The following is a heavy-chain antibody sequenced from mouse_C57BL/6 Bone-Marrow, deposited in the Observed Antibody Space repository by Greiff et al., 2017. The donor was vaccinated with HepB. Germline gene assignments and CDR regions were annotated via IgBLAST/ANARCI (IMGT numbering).Heavy chain of an antibody. V-gene: IGHV1-26*01. D-gene: IGHD2-10*01. CDR3: ARRGAGLPKFSY. CDR1: GYTFTDYY. Sequence: EVQLQQSGPELVKPGASVKISCKASGYTFTDYYMNWVKQSHGKSLEWIGDINPNNGGTSYNQKFKGKATLTVDKSSSTAYMELRSLTSEDSAVYYCARRGAGLPKFSYWGQGTLVTVSA. J-gene: IGHJ3*01. CDR2: INPNNGGT.